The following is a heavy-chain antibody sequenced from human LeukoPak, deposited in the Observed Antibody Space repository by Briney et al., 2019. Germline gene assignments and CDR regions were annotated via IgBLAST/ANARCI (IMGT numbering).Heavy chain of an antibody. Sequence: SETLSLTCAVYGGSFSGFYWSWLRQPPGKGREWIGEINHSGNTNYNPSLRRLATISVDTSKNHFTLNLSSVSAADTAVYYCARNKYGSGISPYYYYMDVWGKGTTVTISS. CDR1: GGSFSGFY. J-gene: IGHJ6*03. V-gene: IGHV4-34*01. CDR3: ARNKYGSGISPYYYYMDV. D-gene: IGHD3-10*01. CDR2: INHSGNT.